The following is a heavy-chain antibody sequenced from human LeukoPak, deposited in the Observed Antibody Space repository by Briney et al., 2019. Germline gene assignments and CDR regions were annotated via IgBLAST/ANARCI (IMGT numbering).Heavy chain of an antibody. CDR3: ASRHYDFGYY. V-gene: IGHV3-30*03. Sequence: GGSLRLSCVASGNYWMHWVRQAPGKGLEWVAVISYDGSNKYYADSVKGRFTISRDNSKNTLYLQMNSLRAEDTAIYYCASRHYDFGYYWGQGTLVTVSS. D-gene: IGHD4-17*01. CDR2: ISYDGSNK. CDR1: GNYW. J-gene: IGHJ4*02.